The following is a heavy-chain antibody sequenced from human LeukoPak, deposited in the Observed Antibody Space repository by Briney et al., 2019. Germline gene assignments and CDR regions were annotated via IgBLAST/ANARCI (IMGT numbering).Heavy chain of an antibody. CDR2: ISGSGGST. V-gene: IGHV3-23*01. CDR1: GFTFGSYA. J-gene: IGHJ4*02. Sequence: GGSLRLSCAASGFTFGSYAMSWVRQAPGKGLEWVSAISGSGGSTYYADSVKGRFTISRDNSKNTLYLQMNSLRAEDTAVYYCAKASRGYYDSSGYYYGTVDYWGQGTLVTVSS. D-gene: IGHD3-22*01. CDR3: AKASRGYYDSSGYYYGTVDY.